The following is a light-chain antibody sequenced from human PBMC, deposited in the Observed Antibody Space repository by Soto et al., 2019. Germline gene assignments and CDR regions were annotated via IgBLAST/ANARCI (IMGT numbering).Light chain of an antibody. V-gene: IGLV2-14*01. Sequence: SALAQPASVSGSPGQSTTISCNGTSSDVGAYNYVSWYQQHPGNAPKLMIYEVNYRPSGVSNRFSGSKSRITASLTISGLQAEDEAYYYCSSYASTSTAVFGSGTKVTVL. CDR2: EVN. J-gene: IGLJ1*01. CDR1: SSDVGAYNY. CDR3: SSYASTSTAV.